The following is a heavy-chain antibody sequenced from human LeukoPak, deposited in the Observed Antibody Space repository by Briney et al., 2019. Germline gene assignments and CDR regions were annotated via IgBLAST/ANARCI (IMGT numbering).Heavy chain of an antibody. CDR1: GGSISSYH. CDR3: AMAGRLRSFDY. Sequence: KPSETLSLTCTVSGGSISSYHWSWIRQPPGKGLEWIGYIYYSGSTNYNPSLKSRVTISVDTSKNQFSLKLSSVTAADTAVYYCAMAGRLRSFDYWGQGTLVTVSS. J-gene: IGHJ4*02. CDR2: IYYSGST. V-gene: IGHV4-59*01. D-gene: IGHD3-16*01.